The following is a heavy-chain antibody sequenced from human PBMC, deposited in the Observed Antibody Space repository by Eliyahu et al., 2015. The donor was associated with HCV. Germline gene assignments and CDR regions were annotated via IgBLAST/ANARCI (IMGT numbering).Heavy chain of an antibody. Sequence: QVQLVQSGAEVKKPGSSVKVSCKASGVTFSXSTINWVRQAPGQGLEWMGRITPLLGVANYAQEFQGRVTITADKSTSTAYMELSSLRSEDTAVYYCARGGSNTVSTVFFDHGLDVWGQGTSVTVSS. CDR3: ARGGSNTVSTVFFDHGLDV. V-gene: IGHV1-69*04. J-gene: IGHJ6*02. CDR2: ITPLLGVA. D-gene: IGHD5/OR15-5a*01. CDR1: GVTFSXST.